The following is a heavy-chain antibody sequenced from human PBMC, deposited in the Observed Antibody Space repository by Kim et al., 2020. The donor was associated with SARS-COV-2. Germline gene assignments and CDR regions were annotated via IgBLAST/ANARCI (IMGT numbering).Heavy chain of an antibody. V-gene: IGHV1-69*04. CDR3: AGGPSTVDLPNFDY. J-gene: IGHJ4*02. Sequence: QTFQGRGTITADKSTSTAYMELSSLRSEDTAVYYCAGGPSTVDLPNFDYWGQGTLVTVSS. D-gene: IGHD4-17*01.